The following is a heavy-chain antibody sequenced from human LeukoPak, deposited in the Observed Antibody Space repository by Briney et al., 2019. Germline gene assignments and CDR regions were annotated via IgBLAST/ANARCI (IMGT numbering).Heavy chain of an antibody. D-gene: IGHD3-10*01. CDR2: ISGSGGST. J-gene: IGHJ4*02. Sequence: PGGSLRLSCEASGFTFSSYAMSWVRQAPGKGLEWVSGISGSGGSTYYADSVKGRFTISRDNSKNTLYLQMNGLRAEDAAVYYCAKGRDIRSGSQRYDFWGQGTLVTVSS. V-gene: IGHV3-23*01. CDR3: AKGRDIRSGSQRYDF. CDR1: GFTFSSYA.